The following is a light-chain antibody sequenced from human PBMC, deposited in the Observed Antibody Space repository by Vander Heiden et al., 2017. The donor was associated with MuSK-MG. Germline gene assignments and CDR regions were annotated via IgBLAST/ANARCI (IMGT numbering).Light chain of an antibody. V-gene: IGKV1-39*01. CDR2: AAS. CDR1: QNIITH. CDR3: QQGFSNPAT. J-gene: IGKJ2*01. Sequence: DIQMTQSPSSLSASVGNRVTITCRASQNIITHLNWYQQKLGKAPKLLIYAASTLQSGVPSRFSGSGSGTEFTLTINSLQSEDFGTYFCQQGFSNPATFGQGTKLEIK.